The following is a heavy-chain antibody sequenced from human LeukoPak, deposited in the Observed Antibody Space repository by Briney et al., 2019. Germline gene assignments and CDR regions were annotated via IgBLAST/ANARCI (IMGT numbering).Heavy chain of an antibody. CDR3: ARGNHKRYSSSWYRPFDY. CDR2: INHSGST. V-gene: IGHV4-34*01. CDR1: GGSFSGYY. D-gene: IGHD6-13*01. J-gene: IGHJ4*02. Sequence: PSETLSLTCAVYGGSFSGYYWSWIRQPPGKGLEWIGEINHSGSTNYNPSLKSRVTISVDTSKNQFSLKLGSVTAADTAVYYCARGNHKRYSSSWYRPFDYWGQGTLVTVSS.